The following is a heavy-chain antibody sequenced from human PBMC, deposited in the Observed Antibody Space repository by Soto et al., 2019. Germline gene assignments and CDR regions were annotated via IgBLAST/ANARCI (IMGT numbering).Heavy chain of an antibody. CDR1: GFTFSSYS. Sequence: PGGSLRLSCAASGFTFSSYSMNWVRQAPGKGLEWVSSISSSSSYIYYADSVKGRLTISRDNAKNSLYLQMNSLRAEDTAVYYCAKEELPTYYYYYYYLDVWGKGTTVTVSS. D-gene: IGHD1-7*01. V-gene: IGHV3-21*01. CDR2: ISSSSSYI. J-gene: IGHJ6*03. CDR3: AKEELPTYYYYYYYLDV.